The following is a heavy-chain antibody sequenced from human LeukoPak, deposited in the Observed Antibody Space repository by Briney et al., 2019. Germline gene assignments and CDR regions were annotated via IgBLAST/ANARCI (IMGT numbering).Heavy chain of an antibody. CDR3: TRQSRVKAPDLEKQQLVYWFDP. V-gene: IGHV3-11*01. CDR1: GFTFSDYY. D-gene: IGHD6-13*01. Sequence: GGSLRLSCAASGFTFSDYYMSWIRQAPGKGLEWVSYISSSGSTIYYADSVKGRFTISRDNAKNSLYLQMNSLKTEDTAVYYCTRQSRVKAPDLEKQQLVYWFDPWGQGTLVTVSS. CDR2: ISSSGSTI. J-gene: IGHJ5*02.